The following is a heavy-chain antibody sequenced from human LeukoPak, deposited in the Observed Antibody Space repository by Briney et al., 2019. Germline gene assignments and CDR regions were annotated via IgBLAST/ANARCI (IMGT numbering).Heavy chain of an antibody. V-gene: IGHV1-69*05. D-gene: IGHD5-24*01. CDR3: AKDRGHVEMAPNHLDY. CDR1: GGTFSSYA. Sequence: ASVKVSCKASGGTFSSYAISWVRQAPGQGLEWMGGIIPIFGTANYAQKFQGRVTITTDESTSTAYMELSSLRSEDTAVYYCAKDRGHVEMAPNHLDYWGQGTLVTVSS. CDR2: IIPIFGTA. J-gene: IGHJ4*02.